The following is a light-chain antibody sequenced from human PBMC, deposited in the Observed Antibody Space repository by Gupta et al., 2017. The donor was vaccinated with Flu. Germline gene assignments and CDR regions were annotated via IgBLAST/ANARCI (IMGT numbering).Light chain of an antibody. CDR1: SSNIGRYP. CDR2: SNN. V-gene: IGLV1-44*01. CDR3: ATWDNSLQGWV. J-gene: IGLJ3*02. Sequence: RVTSSCAGSSSNIGRYPVNWYQQYPGAAPKLLIQSNNKRPSGVPDRFSGSKSGTSASLAISGLQSEDETDYYCATWDNSLQGWVFGGGTKVTVL.